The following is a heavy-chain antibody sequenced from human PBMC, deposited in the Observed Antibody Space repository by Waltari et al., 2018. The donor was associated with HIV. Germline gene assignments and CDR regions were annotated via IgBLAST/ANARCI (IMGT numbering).Heavy chain of an antibody. J-gene: IGHJ4*02. CDR1: GFTFSSYP. Sequence: EVQLVESGGGLVQPGGSLRRSCAPSGFTFSSYPMHWVRQAPGKRLEYVSSISSDGANTYYANSVKGRFTISRDNSKNTLYLQMGDLRAEDMAVYFCARRQGPYDYWGRGTLVTVSS. CDR2: ISSDGANT. CDR3: ARRQGPYDY. V-gene: IGHV3-64*01.